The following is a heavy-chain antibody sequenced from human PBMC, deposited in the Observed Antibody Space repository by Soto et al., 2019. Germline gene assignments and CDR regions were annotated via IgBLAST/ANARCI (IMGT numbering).Heavy chain of an antibody. D-gene: IGHD6-13*01. CDR3: ARTGTAYIAAAEKPVYYYYGMDV. Sequence: PSETLSLTCAVYGGCFSGYYWSWIRQPPGKGLEWIGEINHSGSTNWNPSLKSRVTISVDTSKNQFSLKLSSVTAADTDVYYFARTGTAYIAAAEKPVYYYYGMDVWGQGTTVTVSS. J-gene: IGHJ6*02. CDR1: GGCFSGYY. V-gene: IGHV4-34*01. CDR2: INHSGST.